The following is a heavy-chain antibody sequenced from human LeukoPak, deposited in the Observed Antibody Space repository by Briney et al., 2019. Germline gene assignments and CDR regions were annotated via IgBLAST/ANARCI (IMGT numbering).Heavy chain of an antibody. CDR2: VYPSAGTS. CDR1: GYIFTSYY. V-gene: IGHV1-46*03. J-gene: IGHJ4*02. Sequence: ASVKVSCXASGYIFTSYYTHWVRQAPGQGLEWLGVVYPSAGTSDPAQRFRARITLSDDTSTSTAYMELRSLKSEDTAIYFCVREYHGGYFDFWGQGTLVTVSS. D-gene: IGHD3-16*01. CDR3: VREYHGGYFDF.